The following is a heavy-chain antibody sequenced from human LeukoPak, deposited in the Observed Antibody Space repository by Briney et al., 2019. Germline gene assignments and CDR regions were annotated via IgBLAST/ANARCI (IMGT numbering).Heavy chain of an antibody. CDR2: MNPNSGNT. CDR1: GYTFTSYD. CDR3: ARFTRSYDAFDS. J-gene: IGHJ3*02. V-gene: IGHV1-8*01. Sequence: EASVKVSCKASGYTFTSYDINWVRQATGQGLEWMGWMNPNSGNTGYAQKFQGRVTMTRNTSISTAYMELSSLRSEDTAVYYCARFTRSYDAFDSWGQGTMVTVSS. D-gene: IGHD3-3*01.